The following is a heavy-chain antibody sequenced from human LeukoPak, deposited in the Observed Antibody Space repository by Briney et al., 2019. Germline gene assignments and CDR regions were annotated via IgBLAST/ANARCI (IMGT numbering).Heavy chain of an antibody. CDR3: ARAVHYSGTSDQYTGGWYYFDF. D-gene: IGHD3-10*01. CDR1: GDSMNNYY. Sequence: SETLSLTCTVSGDSMNNYYWSWIRQPPGKGLEWIGNINYSGSTNSNPSLTSRATISVDMSKKHFFLELRSVTASDTAVYYCARAVHYSGTSDQYTGGWYYFDFWGQGTLVTVSS. J-gene: IGHJ4*02. V-gene: IGHV4-59*12. CDR2: INYSGST.